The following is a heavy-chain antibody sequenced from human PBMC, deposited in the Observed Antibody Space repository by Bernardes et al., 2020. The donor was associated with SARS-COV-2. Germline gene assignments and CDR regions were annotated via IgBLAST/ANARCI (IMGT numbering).Heavy chain of an antibody. CDR1: GFSVSRHY. Sequence: GGSLRLSCAASGFSVSRHYMNWVRQAPGKGLDWVSVIYNGGTTYYADSVKGRFIVSRDISKNTLYLQMNSLRAEDTAVYYCARDPEGPVVSITEDKWFNPWGQGTLVIVSS. CDR3: ARDPEGPVVSITEDKWFNP. V-gene: IGHV3-66*01. CDR2: IYNGGTT. D-gene: IGHD6-6*01. J-gene: IGHJ5*02.